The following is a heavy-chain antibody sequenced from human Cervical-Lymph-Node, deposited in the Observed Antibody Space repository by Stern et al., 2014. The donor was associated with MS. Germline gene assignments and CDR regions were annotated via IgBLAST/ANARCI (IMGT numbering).Heavy chain of an antibody. Sequence: VQLVESGGGVVQPGRSLRLSCAASGFSFSRYAMHWVRQAPGQGLEWVALIWYDGRNPYYADSVTGRFTSARDNFKNTLYLQMNSLRAEDTAVYYCASAYSSSHYYFDYWGQGTLVTVSS. CDR2: IWYDGRNP. CDR1: GFSFSRYA. V-gene: IGHV3-33*01. CDR3: ASAYSSSHYYFDY. J-gene: IGHJ4*02. D-gene: IGHD6-13*01.